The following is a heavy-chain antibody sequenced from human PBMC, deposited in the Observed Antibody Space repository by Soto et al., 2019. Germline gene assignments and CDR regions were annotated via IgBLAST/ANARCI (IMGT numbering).Heavy chain of an antibody. CDR2: ISSGSSFI. V-gene: IGHV3-21*01. CDR3: AREQLGVYYSGTALDI. J-gene: IGHJ3*02. CDR1: GFSFGHYS. Sequence: EVQLVESGGGLVKPGGSLRLSCVASGFSFGHYSINWVRQAPGRGLEWVSTISSGSSFIYYADSVKGRFTVSRDNAKNSLSLQMNSLRAEDTAVYFCAREQLGVYYSGTALDIWGQGTVVTVS. D-gene: IGHD1-1*01.